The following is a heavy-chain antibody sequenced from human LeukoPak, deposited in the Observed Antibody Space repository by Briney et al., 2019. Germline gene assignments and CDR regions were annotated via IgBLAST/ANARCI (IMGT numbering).Heavy chain of an antibody. CDR2: MNPNSANT. J-gene: IGHJ4*02. D-gene: IGHD3/OR15-3a*01. Sequence: ASVKVSCKASGYTLTNYDINWVRQATGQGLEWMGWMNPNSANTGYALEFQGRVTITMNTSTSTAYMELSSLRSEDTAVYYCARGPTWTGGYYYFDYWGQGTLVTVSS. V-gene: IGHV1-8*03. CDR1: GYTLTNYD. CDR3: ARGPTWTGGYYYFDY.